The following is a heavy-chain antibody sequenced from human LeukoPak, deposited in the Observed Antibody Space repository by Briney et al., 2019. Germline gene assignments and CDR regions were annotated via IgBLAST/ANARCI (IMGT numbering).Heavy chain of an antibody. CDR1: GGSISSYY. D-gene: IGHD6-13*01. J-gene: IGHJ4*02. CDR2: IYYSGST. CDR3: ARGGQQLVLDFDY. Sequence: PSETLSLTCTVSGGSISSYYWSWIRQPPGKGLEWIGYIYYSGSTYYNPSLKSRVTISVDTSKNQFSLKLGSVTAADTAVYYCARGGQQLVLDFDYWGQGTLVTVSS. V-gene: IGHV4-59*08.